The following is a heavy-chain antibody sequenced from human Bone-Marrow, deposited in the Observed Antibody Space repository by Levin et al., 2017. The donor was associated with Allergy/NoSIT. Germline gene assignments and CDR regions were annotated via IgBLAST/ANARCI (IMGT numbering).Heavy chain of an antibody. Sequence: PGESLKISCAASVFTVSNNYMSWVRQAPGKGLEGVSIIYSGGNTYYADSVKGRFTMSRDRSKNTVYLQMNSLRAEDTAVYYCATSPTSGYWGQGTLVTVSS. J-gene: IGHJ4*02. V-gene: IGHV3-53*01. CDR2: IYSGGNT. CDR1: VFTVSNNY. CDR3: ATSPTSGY.